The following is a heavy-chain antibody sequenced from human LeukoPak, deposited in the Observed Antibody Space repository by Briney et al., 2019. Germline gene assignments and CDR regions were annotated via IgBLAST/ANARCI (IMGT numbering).Heavy chain of an antibody. CDR3: TRYDFWSGYPLD. J-gene: IGHJ4*02. CDR1: GFTFGDYA. CDR2: IRSKAYGGTT. Sequence: GGSLRLSCTASGFTFGDYAMSWVRQAPGEGLEWVGFIRSKAYGGTTEYAASVKGRFTISRDDSKSIAYLQMNSLKTEDTAVYYCTRYDFWSGYPLDWGQGTLVTVSS. V-gene: IGHV3-49*04. D-gene: IGHD3-3*01.